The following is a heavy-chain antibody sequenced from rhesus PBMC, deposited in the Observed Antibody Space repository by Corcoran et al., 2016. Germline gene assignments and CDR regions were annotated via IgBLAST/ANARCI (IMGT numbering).Heavy chain of an antibody. J-gene: IGHJ1*01. D-gene: IGHD2-21*01. CDR3: ARAECTGSGCYPRYFEF. Sequence: QLQLQESGPGLVKPSETLSLTCAVSGGSISGYYLWSWIRQPPGKGLEWIGYIYGGSGSTSYNPSLKRRVIISIDTSKNQCSLKLSSVTAADTAVYYCARAECTGSGCYPRYFEFWGQGALVTVSS. CDR1: GGSISGYY. V-gene: IGHV4S7*01. CDR2: IYGGSGST.